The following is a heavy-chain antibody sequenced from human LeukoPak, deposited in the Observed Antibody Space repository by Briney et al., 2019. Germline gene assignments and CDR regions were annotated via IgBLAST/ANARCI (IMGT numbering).Heavy chain of an antibody. V-gene: IGHV3-33*01. CDR2: IWFDGSNK. D-gene: IGHD1-1*01. CDR3: ARGTGNNWSYFDY. CDR1: GFTFSSYA. J-gene: IGHJ4*02. Sequence: GGSLRLSCAASGFTFSSYAMHWVRQPPGKGLEWVAVIWFDGSNKYYSDSVKGRFTISRDNSKNTLYLQMNSLRAEDTTVYYCARGTGNNWSYFDYWGQGTLVTVSS.